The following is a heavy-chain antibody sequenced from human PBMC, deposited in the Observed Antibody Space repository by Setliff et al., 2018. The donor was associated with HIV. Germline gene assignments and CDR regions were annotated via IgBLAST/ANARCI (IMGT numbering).Heavy chain of an antibody. CDR1: DDPISSYY. V-gene: IGHV4-4*07. CDR2: LYVSGDT. CDR3: ARVRLTMVMMVDYFDH. J-gene: IGHJ4*02. Sequence: SETLSLTCYVTDDPISSYYWSWVRQPAGKGLEWIGRLYVSGDTNYNPSLKSRVTLSADTSKSQLSLSLTSVTAADTAVYYCARVRLTMVMMVDYFDHWGQGTLVTVSS. D-gene: IGHD3-10*01.